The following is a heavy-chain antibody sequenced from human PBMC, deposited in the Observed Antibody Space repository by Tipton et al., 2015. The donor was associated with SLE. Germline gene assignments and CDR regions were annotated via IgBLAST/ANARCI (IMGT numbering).Heavy chain of an antibody. Sequence: QSGPEVKKPGASVKVSCKASGNTFSSYYVHWVRQAPGQGLEWMGIIDPSSGTRTYAQRFQDRVTMSRDTSAGTVHMELSSLRSEDTAVYYCAREGGENLEWSPNYVAYWGLGTLVTVSS. V-gene: IGHV1-46*01. CDR3: AREGGENLEWSPNYVAY. CDR1: GNTFSSYY. J-gene: IGHJ4*02. CDR2: IDPSSGTR. D-gene: IGHD3-3*01.